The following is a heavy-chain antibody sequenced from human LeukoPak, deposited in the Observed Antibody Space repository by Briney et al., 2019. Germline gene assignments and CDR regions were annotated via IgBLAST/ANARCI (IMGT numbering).Heavy chain of an antibody. CDR1: GFTFSTYN. D-gene: IGHD1-26*01. Sequence: GGSLRLSCAASGFTFSTYNMNWVRQAPGKGLEWVSFISYTGSPIYYADSVKGRFTISRDNAKNSLYLQMNSLRAEDTAVYYCANSGNYYLDHWGQGTLVTVSS. V-gene: IGHV3-48*01. J-gene: IGHJ4*02. CDR3: ANSGNYYLDH. CDR2: ISYTGSPI.